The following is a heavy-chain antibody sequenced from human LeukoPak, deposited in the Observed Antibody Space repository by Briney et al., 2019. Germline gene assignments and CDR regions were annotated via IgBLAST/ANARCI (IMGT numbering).Heavy chain of an antibody. J-gene: IGHJ4*02. CDR2: IYYSGST. V-gene: IGHV4-59*08. CDR3: ARSLAPSKRWAYYYDSSGYHLYYFDY. D-gene: IGHD3-22*01. Sequence: SETLSLTCTVSGGSISSYYWSWIRQPSGKGLEWIGYIYYSGSTNYNPSLKSRVTISVDTSKNQFSLKLSSVTAADTAVYYCARSLAPSKRWAYYYDSSGYHLYYFDYWGQGTLVTVSS. CDR1: GGSISSYY.